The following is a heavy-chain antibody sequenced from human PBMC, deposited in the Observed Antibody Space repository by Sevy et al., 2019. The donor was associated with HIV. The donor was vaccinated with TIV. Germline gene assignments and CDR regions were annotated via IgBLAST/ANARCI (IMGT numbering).Heavy chain of an antibody. V-gene: IGHV4-59*01. D-gene: IGHD6-13*01. CDR3: GRGGGSWXXXXYXXXXXXX. CDR2: IYYSXSI. Sequence: SETLSLTXTVXGGSXXXYXWSWIRQPPGKGLEWIGYIYYSXSINYNPSLKSRVTISVDTSKNQFSLKLSSVTAADTXXYYCGRGGGSWXXXXYXXXXXXXWGXXTTVTVSS. CDR1: GGSXXXYX. J-gene: IGHJ6*04.